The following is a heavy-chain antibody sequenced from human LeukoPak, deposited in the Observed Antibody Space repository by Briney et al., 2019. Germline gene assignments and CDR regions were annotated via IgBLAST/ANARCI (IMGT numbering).Heavy chain of an antibody. Sequence: SVKVSCKASGGTFSSYAISWVRRPLGQGLEGWGGIIPIFGTANYAQKFQGRVTITTDESTSTAYMELSSLRSEDTAVYYCARGRIAAAGRYYFDYWGQGTLVTVSS. CDR1: GGTFSSYA. CDR3: ARGRIAAAGRYYFDY. D-gene: IGHD6-13*01. J-gene: IGHJ4*02. V-gene: IGHV1-69*05. CDR2: IIPIFGTA.